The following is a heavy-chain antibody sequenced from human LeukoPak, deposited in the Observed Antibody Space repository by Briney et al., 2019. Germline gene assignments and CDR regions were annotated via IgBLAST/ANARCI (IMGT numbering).Heavy chain of an antibody. CDR3: ARDLRGYSSGRL. Sequence: GGSLRLSCAGSGFTFSNSWMGWVRQVPGKGLEWVANIKQDGSEKYYVDSVKGRFTISRDNAKNSLYLQMNSLRAEDTAVYYCARDLRGYSSGRLWGQGTLVTVSS. CDR2: IKQDGSEK. J-gene: IGHJ4*02. D-gene: IGHD6-19*01. CDR1: GFTFSNSW. V-gene: IGHV3-7*01.